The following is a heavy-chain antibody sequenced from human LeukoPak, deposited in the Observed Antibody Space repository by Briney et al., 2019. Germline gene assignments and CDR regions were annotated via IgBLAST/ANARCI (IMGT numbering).Heavy chain of an antibody. Sequence: GGSLRLSCAASGFTFSTYGMHWVRQAPGRGLEWVAVISHGERDKYYADFVKGRCTISRDNSKNTLYLQMNSLRAEDTAVYYCAKDLSVLRYFDWLPPRNDAFDIWGQGTMVTVSS. J-gene: IGHJ3*02. CDR3: AKDLSVLRYFDWLPPRNDAFDI. D-gene: IGHD3-9*01. CDR2: ISHGERDK. V-gene: IGHV3-30*18. CDR1: GFTFSTYG.